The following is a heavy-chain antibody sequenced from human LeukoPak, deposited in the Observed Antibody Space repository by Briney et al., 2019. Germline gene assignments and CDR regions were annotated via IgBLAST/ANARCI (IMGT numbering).Heavy chain of an antibody. CDR3: AREVYSSSWYWFDP. CDR2: IIPIFGTA. D-gene: IGHD6-13*01. V-gene: IGHV1-69*05. Sequence: ASVKVSCKASGGTFISYAISWVRQAPGQGLEWRGRIIPIFGTANYAQKFQGRVTITTDESTSTAYMELSSLRSEDTAVYYCAREVYSSSWYWFDPWGQGTLVTVSS. J-gene: IGHJ5*02. CDR1: GGTFISYA.